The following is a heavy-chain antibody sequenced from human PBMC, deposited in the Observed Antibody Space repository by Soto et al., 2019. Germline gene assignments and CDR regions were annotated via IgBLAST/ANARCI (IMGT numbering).Heavy chain of an antibody. Sequence: GGSLRLSCAASGFTFSSYAMSWVRQAPGKGLEWVSAISGSGGSTYYADSVKGRFTISRDNSKNTLYLQMNSLRAEDTAVYYCAKVWDIVVVPAALGGAFDIWGQGTMVTVSS. J-gene: IGHJ3*02. CDR1: GFTFSSYA. CDR2: ISGSGGST. CDR3: AKVWDIVVVPAALGGAFDI. V-gene: IGHV3-23*01. D-gene: IGHD2-2*01.